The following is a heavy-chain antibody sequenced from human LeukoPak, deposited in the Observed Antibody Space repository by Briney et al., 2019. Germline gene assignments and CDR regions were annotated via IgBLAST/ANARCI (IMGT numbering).Heavy chain of an antibody. CDR3: ATPIGAMVMGEYFQH. D-gene: IGHD5-18*01. CDR2: IIPIFGTA. V-gene: IGHV1-69*06. J-gene: IGHJ1*01. Sequence: GASVKVSCKASGGTFSSYAISWVRQAPGQGLEWMGRIIPIFGTANYAQKFQGRVTMTEDTSTDTAYMELSSLRSEDTAVYYCATPIGAMVMGEYFQHWGQGTLVTVSS. CDR1: GGTFSSYA.